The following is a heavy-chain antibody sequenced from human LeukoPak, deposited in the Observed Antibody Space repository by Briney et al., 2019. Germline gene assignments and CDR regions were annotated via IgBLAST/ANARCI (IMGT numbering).Heavy chain of an antibody. CDR1: GFSFSTYG. CDR3: VRDLDQNDFWSGYWPDAFAS. Sequence: GRSLRLSCVASGFSFSTYGMHWVRRAPGKGPEWVAVIWHDGTNEYYLNSVRGRFIISRDNSRNTVYLQMNSLRAEDTAVYYCVRDLDQNDFWSGYWPDAFASWGQGTKVFVSS. J-gene: IGHJ3*02. V-gene: IGHV3-33*01. CDR2: IWHDGTNE. D-gene: IGHD3-3*01.